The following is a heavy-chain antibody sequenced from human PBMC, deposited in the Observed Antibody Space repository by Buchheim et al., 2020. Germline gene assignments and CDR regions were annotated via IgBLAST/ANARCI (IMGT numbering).Heavy chain of an antibody. Sequence: QVQLQQWGAGLLKPSETLSLSCAVYGGSFSGYYWSWIRQPPGKGLEWIGEINHSGSTNYNPSLKSRVTTPVHTTKNHFPLTLSSVTAADTAVYYCARGRGYDFWSGPTRYYYGMDVWGQGTT. D-gene: IGHD3-3*01. CDR3: ARGRGYDFWSGPTRYYYGMDV. CDR1: GGSFSGYY. V-gene: IGHV4-34*01. CDR2: INHSGST. J-gene: IGHJ6*02.